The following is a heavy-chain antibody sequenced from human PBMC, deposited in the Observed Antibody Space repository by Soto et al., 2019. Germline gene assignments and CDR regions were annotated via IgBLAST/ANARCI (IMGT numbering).Heavy chain of an antibody. CDR3: ARDRNYGGNSVGYYYYYGMDV. Sequence: QVQLVQSGAEVKKPGSSVKVSCKASGGTFSSYAISWVRQAPGQGLERMGGIIPSFGTANYAQKFQARVTITADESTSTAYIELSSLRSEDTAVYYCARDRNYGGNSVGYYYYYGMDVWGQGTTVTVSS. CDR2: IIPSFGTA. D-gene: IGHD4-17*01. CDR1: GGTFSSYA. V-gene: IGHV1-69*01. J-gene: IGHJ6*02.